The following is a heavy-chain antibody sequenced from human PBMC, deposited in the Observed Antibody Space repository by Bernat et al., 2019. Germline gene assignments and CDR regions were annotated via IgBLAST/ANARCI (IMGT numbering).Heavy chain of an antibody. CDR2: IYYSGST. V-gene: IGHV4-59*01. CDR3: ARSLTKAGGYDY. CDR1: GGSISSYY. J-gene: IGHJ4*02. D-gene: IGHD3-10*01. Sequence: QVQLQESGPGLVKPSETLSLTCTVSGGSISSYYWGWIRQPPGKGLEWIGYIYYSGSTNYNPSLKSRVTISVDTSTNQFSLNLSSVTAADTAVYYCARSLTKAGGYDYWGQGTLVTVSS.